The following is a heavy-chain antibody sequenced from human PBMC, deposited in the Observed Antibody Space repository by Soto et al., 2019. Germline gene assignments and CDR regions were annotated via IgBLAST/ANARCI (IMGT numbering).Heavy chain of an antibody. J-gene: IGHJ4*01. V-gene: IGHV4-31*03. Sequence: QVQLQESGPGLVKPSQTLSLTCTVSGGSISSGGYYWSWIRQHPGTCLEWIGYISYSRSTYYNPSLKSRVTISVETSKHQFSLTLNPVTAADTAVYYCARGVLHWAQGTLVTVS. CDR3: ARGVLH. CDR2: ISYSRST. CDR1: GGSISSGGYY.